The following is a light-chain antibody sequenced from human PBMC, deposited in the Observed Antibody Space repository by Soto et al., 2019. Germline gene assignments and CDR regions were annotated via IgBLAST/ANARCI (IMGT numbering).Light chain of an antibody. CDR2: LGS. Sequence: DIVMTQSPLSLPVTPGEPASISCRSSQSLLHSNGYNYLDWYLQKPGQSPQLLIYLGSNRASGVPYRVNGSGSGTDFTLKISRGEAEDVGVYYCMQALQTPYTFGQGTKVDIK. V-gene: IGKV2-28*01. J-gene: IGKJ2*01. CDR1: QSLLHSNGYNY. CDR3: MQALQTPYT.